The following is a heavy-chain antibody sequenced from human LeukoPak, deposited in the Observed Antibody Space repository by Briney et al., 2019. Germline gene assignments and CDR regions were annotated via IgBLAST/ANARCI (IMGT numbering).Heavy chain of an antibody. CDR2: ISGSGAT. D-gene: IGHD3-10*01. CDR1: GASIGVDY. CDR3: ARKVRRGQFDS. Sequence: WEPLSLTCTVSGASIGVDYWNWIRQPAGKGLEWIGRISGSGATDYNPALLSRVTVSVDPSNNRFSLNLNSVTAADTAVYYCARKVRRGQFDSWGQGTLVTVSS. V-gene: IGHV4-4*07. J-gene: IGHJ4*02.